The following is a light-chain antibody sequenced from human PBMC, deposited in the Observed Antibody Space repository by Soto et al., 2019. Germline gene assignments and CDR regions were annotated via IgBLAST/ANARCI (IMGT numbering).Light chain of an antibody. Sequence: DIQMTQSPSSLSASVGDRVTMTCRASQDIRNYVAWYQQKPGEVPKLLIYAASTLQSGVPARFSGGGFGTDFPLTISRLRPADVATYYCQRYHSALLTFGPGTKVDLK. J-gene: IGKJ3*01. CDR3: QRYHSALLT. V-gene: IGKV1-27*01. CDR1: QDIRNY. CDR2: AAS.